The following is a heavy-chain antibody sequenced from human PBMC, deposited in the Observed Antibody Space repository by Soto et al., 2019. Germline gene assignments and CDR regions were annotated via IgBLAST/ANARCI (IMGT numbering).Heavy chain of an antibody. J-gene: IGHJ5*02. CDR1: GGTFSSYA. D-gene: IGHD3-10*01. V-gene: IGHV1-69*12. CDR2: IIPIFGTA. Sequence: QVQLVQSGAEVKKPGSSVKVSCKASGGTFSSYAISWVRQAPGQGLEWMGGIIPIFGTANYAQKFQGRVTITADESXXTXYXVLSSLRSEDTAVYYCARDPPDYYGSGSYRNNWFDPWGQGTLVTVSS. CDR3: ARDPPDYYGSGSYRNNWFDP.